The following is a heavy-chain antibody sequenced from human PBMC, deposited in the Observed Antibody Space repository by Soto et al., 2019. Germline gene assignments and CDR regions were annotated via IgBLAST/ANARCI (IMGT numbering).Heavy chain of an antibody. CDR1: GYTFTSYG. V-gene: IGHV1-18*01. CDR2: ISTYNGNT. J-gene: IGHJ4*02. D-gene: IGHD3-22*01. CDR3: ATGTYYYDSSGYSHIHYFDY. Sequence: ASVKVSCKASGYTFTSYGISWVRQAPGQGLEWMGWISTYNGNTNYAQKLQGRVTITKDTSTSTDYMELSSLRSEDTAVYYCATGTYYYDSSGYSHIHYFDYWGQGTLVTVSS.